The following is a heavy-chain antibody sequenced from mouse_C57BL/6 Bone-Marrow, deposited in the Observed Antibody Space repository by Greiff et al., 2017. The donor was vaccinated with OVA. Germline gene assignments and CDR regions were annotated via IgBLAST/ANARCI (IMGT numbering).Heavy chain of an antibody. Sequence: EVKLVESGGGLVQPGESLKLSCESNEYEFPSHDMSWVRKTPEKRLELVAAINSDGGSANYTHTIEERFIISRDNTKKTLYLQMSSLRSEETALYDCAREGTGTGAMDYWGQGTSVTVSS. J-gene: IGHJ4*01. CDR3: AREGTGTGAMDY. CDR2: INSDGGSA. D-gene: IGHD4-1*01. CDR1: EYEFPSHD. V-gene: IGHV5-2*01.